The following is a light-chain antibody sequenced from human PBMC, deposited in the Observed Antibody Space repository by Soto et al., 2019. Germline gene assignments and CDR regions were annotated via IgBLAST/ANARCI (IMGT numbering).Light chain of an antibody. V-gene: IGLV2-14*01. CDR2: EVN. CDR3: SSYTGSNTLV. CDR1: SSDVGGYNY. J-gene: IGLJ7*01. Sequence: QSALTQPASVSGSPGQSITISCTGTSSDVGGYNYVSWYQQHPGKAPKLMIYEVNNRPSGVSHRFSGSKSGNTASLTISGLQAEDEADYYCSSYTGSNTLVFGGGTQLTVL.